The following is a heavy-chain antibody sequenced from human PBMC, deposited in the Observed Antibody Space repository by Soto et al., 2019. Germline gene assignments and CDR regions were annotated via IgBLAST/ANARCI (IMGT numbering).Heavy chain of an antibody. V-gene: IGHV1-18*01. J-gene: IGHJ1*01. Sequence: ASVKVSCKASGYTFTSYGISWVRQAPGQGLEWMGLISAYNGNTNYAQKLQGRVTMTTDTSTSIVYMELRSLRSDDTAVFYCARQDYYDSSGYYLEYFQHWGQGTLVTVSS. CDR2: ISAYNGNT. CDR3: ARQDYYDSSGYYLEYFQH. D-gene: IGHD3-22*01. CDR1: GYTFTSYG.